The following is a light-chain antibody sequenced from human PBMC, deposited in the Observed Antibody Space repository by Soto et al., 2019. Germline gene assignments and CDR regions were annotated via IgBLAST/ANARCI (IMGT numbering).Light chain of an antibody. V-gene: IGKV1-33*01. J-gene: IGKJ3*01. CDR2: DAS. CDR3: QQYDNLPPFT. CDR1: QDISNY. Sequence: DIQMTQSPSSLSASVGDRVTITCPASQDISNYLNWYQQKPGKAPKLLIYDASNLQTGVPSRFSGSGSGTDFTFTISSLQPEDFATYYCQQYDNLPPFTFGPGTKVDIK.